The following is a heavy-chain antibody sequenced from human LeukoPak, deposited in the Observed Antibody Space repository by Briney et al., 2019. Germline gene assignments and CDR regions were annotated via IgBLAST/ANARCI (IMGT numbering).Heavy chain of an antibody. Sequence: PSETLSLTCTVFNGSISSYYWSWIRQPPGKGLEWIGRIYTSGSTNYNPSLKSRVTMSVDTSKNQFSLKLSSVTAADTAVYYCARSPQPADIVVVPAATPNAWGDWFDPWGQGTLVTVSS. CDR1: NGSISSYY. CDR3: ARSPQPADIVVVPAATPNAWGDWFDP. D-gene: IGHD2-2*01. CDR2: IYTSGST. J-gene: IGHJ5*02. V-gene: IGHV4-4*07.